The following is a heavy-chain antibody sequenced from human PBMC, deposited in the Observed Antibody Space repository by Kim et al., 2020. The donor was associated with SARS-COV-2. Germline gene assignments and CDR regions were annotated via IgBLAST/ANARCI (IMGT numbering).Heavy chain of an antibody. CDR2: ISHSGIA. D-gene: IGHD2-21*01. Sequence: SETLSLTCAVYGGSFSDHYWNWIRQSPGLGLEWIGEISHSGIANYNPSLKSRVTLSVDTSKNQFSLKLSSVTAADTAVYYCARRAAGVDWWGQGTPVTV. CDR3: ARRAAGVDW. CDR1: GGSFSDHY. V-gene: IGHV4-34*01. J-gene: IGHJ4*02.